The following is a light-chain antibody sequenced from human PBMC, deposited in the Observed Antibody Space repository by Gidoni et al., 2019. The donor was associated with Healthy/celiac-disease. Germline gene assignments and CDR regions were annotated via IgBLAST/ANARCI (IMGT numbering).Light chain of an antibody. CDR3: QQSYSTPLT. V-gene: IGKV1-39*01. CDR1: QSISSY. J-gene: IGKJ4*01. Sequence: DIQMTQYPSSLSASVGDRVTITCRASQSISSYLNWYQQKPGKAPKLLIYAASSLQSVVPSSFSGSGSGTDFTLTISSLQPEDFATDYCQQSYSTPLTFGGGTKVEIK. CDR2: AAS.